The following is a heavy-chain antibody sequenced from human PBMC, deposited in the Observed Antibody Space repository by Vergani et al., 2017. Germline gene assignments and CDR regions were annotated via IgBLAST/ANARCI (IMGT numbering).Heavy chain of an antibody. CDR2: IYPGDSEV. Sequence: EKQLVQSGSETKKPGESLKISCQAFGYIFSNFWIGWVRQRPGRGLEWMGIIYPGDSEVKSNPTFRGQVIFSVDTSVNTTYLQSRSLQASDTATYFCACGGHGSENGGALQLWGQGTNITVSS. D-gene: IGHD3-16*01. CDR3: ACGGHGSENGGALQL. CDR1: GYIFSNFW. V-gene: IGHV5-51*01. J-gene: IGHJ3*01.